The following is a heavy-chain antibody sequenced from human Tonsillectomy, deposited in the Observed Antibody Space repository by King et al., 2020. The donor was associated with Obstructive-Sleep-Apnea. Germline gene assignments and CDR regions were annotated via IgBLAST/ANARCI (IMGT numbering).Heavy chain of an antibody. CDR3: AKSAGDYYYDTSGYYHNYWYFDL. Sequence: VQLVESGGGLVQPGGSLRLSCAASGFTFRSYVMSWVRQAPGKGLEWVSAISGSGGSTYYADSVKGRFTISRDNSKNTLYLQMNSLRAEDTAVYYCAKSAGDYYYDTSGYYHNYWYFDLWGRGTLVTVSS. V-gene: IGHV3-23*04. J-gene: IGHJ2*01. CDR1: GFTFRSYV. D-gene: IGHD3-22*01. CDR2: ISGSGGST.